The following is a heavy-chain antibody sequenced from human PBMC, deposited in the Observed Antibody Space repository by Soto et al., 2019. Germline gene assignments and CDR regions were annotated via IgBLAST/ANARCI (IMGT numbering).Heavy chain of an antibody. CDR3: ARPMNYADYFDH. J-gene: IGHJ4*02. V-gene: IGHV1-3*01. CDR1: GYTFTSYS. D-gene: IGHD1-7*01. CDR2: INGGNGET. Sequence: ASVKVSCKASGYTFTSYSMHWVRQAPGQSLEWMGWINGGNGETKYSQSFQGRVTINRDTSASTVYMELSSLRSEDTAVYYCARPMNYADYFDHWGQGTLVTVSS.